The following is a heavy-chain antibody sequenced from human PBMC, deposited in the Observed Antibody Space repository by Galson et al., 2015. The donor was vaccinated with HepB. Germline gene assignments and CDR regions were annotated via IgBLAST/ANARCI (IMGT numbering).Heavy chain of an antibody. CDR3: ARVWPSGSSYFDY. D-gene: IGHD1-26*01. V-gene: IGHV3-7*03. CDR2: IKEDGSVK. Sequence: SLRLSCAASGFTFSTYWMSWVRQAPGKGLEWVANIKEDGSVKYYVDSVKGRFTISRDDAKNSLYLQMNSLRAEDTAVYYCARVWPSGSSYFDYWGPGILVIVSS. CDR1: GFTFSTYW. J-gene: IGHJ4*02.